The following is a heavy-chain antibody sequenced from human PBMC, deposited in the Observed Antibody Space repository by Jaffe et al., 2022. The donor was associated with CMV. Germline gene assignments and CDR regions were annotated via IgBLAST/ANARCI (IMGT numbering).Heavy chain of an antibody. D-gene: IGHD2-2*01. CDR1: GFTFSSYW. CDR3: ARDLEVVVPAVLSYYYYYYMDV. V-gene: IGHV3-7*03. CDR2: IKQDGSEK. Sequence: EVQLVESGGGLVQPGGSLRLSCAASGFTFSSYWMSWVRQAPGKGLEWVANIKQDGSEKYYVDSVKGRFTISRDNAKNSLYLQMNSLRAEDTAVYYCARDLEVVVPAVLSYYYYYYMDVWGKGTTVTVSS. J-gene: IGHJ6*03.